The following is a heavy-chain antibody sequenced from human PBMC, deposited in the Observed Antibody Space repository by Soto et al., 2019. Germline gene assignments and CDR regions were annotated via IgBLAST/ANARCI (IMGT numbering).Heavy chain of an antibody. CDR1: GFTFISYA. Sequence: QVQLVESGGGVVQPGRSLRLSCAASGFTFISYAMHWVRQAPGKGLEWVAVISFDGSTEYYADSVKGRFTISRDNSKNSVYLQMNRLRSEDTAVYYCARSRHGSGSYTHFYYGLDVWGQGTTVTVS. J-gene: IGHJ6*02. V-gene: IGHV3-30-3*01. CDR2: ISFDGSTE. CDR3: ARSRHGSGSYTHFYYGLDV. D-gene: IGHD3-10*01.